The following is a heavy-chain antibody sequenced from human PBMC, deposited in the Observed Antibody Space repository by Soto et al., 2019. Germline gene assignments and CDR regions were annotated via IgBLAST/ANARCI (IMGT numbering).Heavy chain of an antibody. D-gene: IGHD5-12*01. CDR3: ARDKDRLRLGGNYYYEPEV. CDR1: GGTFNNYA. Sequence: QVQLVQSGAEVKKPGSSVKVSCKASGGTFNNYAFSWVRQAPGQGLEWMGGIIPIFRTPDYAQKFQGRVTITADESTTTAYMELTGLRSEDTAEYYCARDKDRLRLGGNYYYEPEVWGQGTTVTVSS. CDR2: IIPIFRTP. J-gene: IGHJ6*02. V-gene: IGHV1-69*12.